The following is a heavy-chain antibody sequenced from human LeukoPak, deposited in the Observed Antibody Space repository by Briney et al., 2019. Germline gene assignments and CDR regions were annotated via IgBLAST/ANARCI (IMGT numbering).Heavy chain of an antibody. CDR1: GFTFSSYS. V-gene: IGHV3-21*01. D-gene: IGHD6-13*01. CDR2: ISSSSSYI. J-gene: IGHJ6*03. CDR3: ARVGSSSWYGYYYYYMDV. Sequence: PGGSLRLSCAASGFTFSSYSMNWVRQAPGKGLEWVSSISSSSSYIYYADSVKGRFTISRDNAKNSLYLQMNSLRAEDTAVYYCARVGSSSWYGYYYYYMDVWGKGTTVTISS.